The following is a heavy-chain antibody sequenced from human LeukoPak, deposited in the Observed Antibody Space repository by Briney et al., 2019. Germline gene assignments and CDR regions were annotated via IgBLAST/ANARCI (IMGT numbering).Heavy chain of an antibody. CDR3: ARGPPNDY. V-gene: IGHV4-30-4*08. CDR1: GGSISSGDYY. CDR2: IYYSGST. Sequence: PSETLSLTCTVSGGSISSGDYYWSWIRQPPGKGLEWIGYIYYSGSTYYNPSLKSRVTISVDTSNSQFSLKLSSVTAADTAVYSCARGPPNDYWGQGTLVTVSS. J-gene: IGHJ4*02.